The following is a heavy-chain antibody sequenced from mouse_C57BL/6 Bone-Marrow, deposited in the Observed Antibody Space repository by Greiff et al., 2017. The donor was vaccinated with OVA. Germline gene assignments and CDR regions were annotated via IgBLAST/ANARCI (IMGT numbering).Heavy chain of an antibody. V-gene: IGHV1-81*01. D-gene: IGHD1-1*01. CDR1: GYTFTSYG. CDR2: IYPRSGNT. J-gene: IGHJ3*01. Sequence: VQLQQSGAELARPGASVKLSCKASGYTFTSYGISWVKQRTGQGLEWIGEIYPRSGNTYYNEKFKGKATLTADKSSSTAYMELRSLTSEDSAVYFCAREGGLRCGFAYWGQGTLVTVSA. CDR3: AREGGLRCGFAY.